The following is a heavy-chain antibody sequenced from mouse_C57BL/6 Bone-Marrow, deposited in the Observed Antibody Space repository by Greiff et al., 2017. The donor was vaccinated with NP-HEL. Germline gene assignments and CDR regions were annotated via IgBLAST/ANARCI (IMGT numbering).Heavy chain of an antibody. CDR3: ARGLLLGWYFDV. D-gene: IGHD1-1*01. Sequence: EVQGVESGGGLVKPGGSLKLSCAASGFTFSSYAMSWVRQTPEKRLEWVATISDGGSYTYYPDNVKGRFTISRDNAKNNLYLQMSHLKSEDTAMYYCARGLLLGWYFDVWGTGTTVTVSS. V-gene: IGHV5-4*01. CDR1: GFTFSSYA. J-gene: IGHJ1*03. CDR2: ISDGGSYT.